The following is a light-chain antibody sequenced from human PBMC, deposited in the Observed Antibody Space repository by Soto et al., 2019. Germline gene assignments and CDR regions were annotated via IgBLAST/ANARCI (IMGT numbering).Light chain of an antibody. Sequence: QSALTQPPSASGSPGQSVTISCSGTSSDVGGYNYVSWYQQHPGKAPKVMIYEVSKRPSGVPDRFSGSKSGNTASLTVSGLQAEDEADYYCNSYAGSNHYVFGTGTKLTVL. CDR1: SSDVGGYNY. CDR2: EVS. CDR3: NSYAGSNHYV. J-gene: IGLJ1*01. V-gene: IGLV2-8*01.